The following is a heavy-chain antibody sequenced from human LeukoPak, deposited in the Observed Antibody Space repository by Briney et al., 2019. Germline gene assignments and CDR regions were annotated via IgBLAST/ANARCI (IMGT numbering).Heavy chain of an antibody. J-gene: IGHJ6*02. CDR1: GVTFSSYS. CDR3: ARDAFFRGYSGYDSSYYGMDV. D-gene: IGHD5-12*01. V-gene: IGHV3-30*14. CDR2: ISYDGSNK. Sequence: PGGSLRLSCAASGVTFSSYSMHWVRQAPGKGLEWQAVISYDGSNKYYAASVNGRFTISRDNSKNTLYLQMNSLRADDTAVYYCARDAFFRGYSGYDSSYYGMDVWGQGTTVTVCS.